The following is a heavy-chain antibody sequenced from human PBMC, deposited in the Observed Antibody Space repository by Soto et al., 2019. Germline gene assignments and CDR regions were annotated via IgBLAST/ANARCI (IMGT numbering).Heavy chain of an antibody. V-gene: IGHV3-33*01. J-gene: IGHJ4*02. CDR1: GFTFNSYG. CDR2: IWYDGSNK. Sequence: QVQLVESGGGVVQPGRSLRLSCAASGFTFNSYGMHWVRQAPGKGLEWVAVIWYDGSNKYYADSVKGRFTISRDSSKNTLYLQINSLRAEDTAVYYCVRDGGEWRGSQMFYFDYWGQGTLVTVSS. D-gene: IGHD1-26*01. CDR3: VRDGGEWRGSQMFYFDY.